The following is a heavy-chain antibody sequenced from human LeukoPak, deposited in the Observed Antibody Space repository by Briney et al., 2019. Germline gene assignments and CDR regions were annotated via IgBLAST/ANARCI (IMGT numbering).Heavy chain of an antibody. CDR2: ISATGGNT. CDR1: GFTFSSYA. D-gene: IGHD6-19*01. CDR3: SSLVFYSSGRYGGY. J-gene: IGHJ4*02. V-gene: IGHV3-23*01. Sequence: GGSLRLSCAASGFTFSSYAMSWVRQAPGKGLEWVSLISATGGNTYYADSVKGRFTISRDSSKNTLYLHMNSLRAEDTAIYYCSSLVFYSSGRYGGYWGQGTLVTVSS.